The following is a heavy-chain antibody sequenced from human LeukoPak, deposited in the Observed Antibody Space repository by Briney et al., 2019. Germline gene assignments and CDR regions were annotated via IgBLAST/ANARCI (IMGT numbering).Heavy chain of an antibody. CDR2: IHHGGST. V-gene: IGHV4-34*01. Sequence: SETLSLTCAVYGGSFSGYYWSWIRQPPGKGLEWIGEIHHGGSTNYNPSLKSRVTISVDTSKNQFSLKLSSVTAADTAVYYCARGPVTYCGGDCYLHWYFDLWGRGTLVTVSS. CDR3: ARGPVTYCGGDCYLHWYFDL. CDR1: GGSFSGYY. J-gene: IGHJ2*01. D-gene: IGHD2-21*02.